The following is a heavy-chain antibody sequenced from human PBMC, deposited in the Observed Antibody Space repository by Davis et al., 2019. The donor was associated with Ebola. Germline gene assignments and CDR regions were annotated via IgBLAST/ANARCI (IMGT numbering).Heavy chain of an antibody. CDR2: ISYDGNLK. V-gene: IGHV3-30*12. J-gene: IGHJ6*02. D-gene: IGHD6-13*01. Sequence: GESLKISCVASGFTFSRNAMHWVRQAPGKGLDWVAVISYDGNLKYYADSVKGRFTISRDNSKNTLYLQMNSLRAEDTAVYYCAKVALPIYSSSWYRDYGMDVWGQGTTVTVSS. CDR3: AKVALPIYSSSWYRDYGMDV. CDR1: GFTFSRNA.